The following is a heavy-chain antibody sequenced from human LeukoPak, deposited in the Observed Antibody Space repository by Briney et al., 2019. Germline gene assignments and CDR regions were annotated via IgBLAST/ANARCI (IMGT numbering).Heavy chain of an antibody. CDR3: ARDGGGSSWYYYFDY. Sequence: SETLSLTCTVSGGSISSYYWSWIRQPPGKGLEWIGSIYYSGSTNYNPSLKSRVTISVDTSKYQFSLKLSSVTAADTAVYYCARDGGGSSWYYYFDYWGQGTLVTVSS. CDR2: IYYSGST. CDR1: GGSISSYY. J-gene: IGHJ4*02. V-gene: IGHV4-59*01. D-gene: IGHD6-13*01.